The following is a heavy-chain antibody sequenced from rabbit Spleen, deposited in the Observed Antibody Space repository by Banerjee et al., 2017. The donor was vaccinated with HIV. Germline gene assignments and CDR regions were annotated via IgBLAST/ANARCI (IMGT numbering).Heavy chain of an antibody. V-gene: IGHV1S45*01. CDR2: INIVTGKS. CDR3: ARDSGSSFSSYGMDL. CDR1: GVSLNDKDV. Sequence: EQLEESGGGLVKPEGSLTLTCKASGVSLNDKDVMCWVRQAPGKGLEWIACINIVTGKSVYASWAKGRFTMSRTSSTTVTLRMTRLTAADTATYFCARDSGSSFSSYGMDLWGQGTLVTV. J-gene: IGHJ6*01. D-gene: IGHD8-1*01.